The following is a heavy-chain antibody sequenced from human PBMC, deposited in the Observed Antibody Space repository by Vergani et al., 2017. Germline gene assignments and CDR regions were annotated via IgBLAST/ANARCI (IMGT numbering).Heavy chain of an antibody. CDR3: AKDLTAVTVNDY. D-gene: IGHD3-16*02. J-gene: IGHJ4*02. CDR1: GFTFSSYA. CDR2: ISGSGGST. Sequence: EVQLLESGGGLVQPGGSLRLSCAASGFTFSSYAMSWVRQAPGKGLEWVSAISGSGGSTYYADSVKGRFTISRDKSKNTLYLQMNSLRAEDTAVYYCAKDLTAVTVNDYWGQGTLVTVSS. V-gene: IGHV3-23*01.